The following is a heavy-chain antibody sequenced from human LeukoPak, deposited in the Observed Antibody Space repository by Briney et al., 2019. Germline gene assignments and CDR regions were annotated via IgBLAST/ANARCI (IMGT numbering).Heavy chain of an antibody. V-gene: IGHV3-23*01. D-gene: IGHD6-13*01. J-gene: IGHJ4*02. CDR3: ATKAATGTYFFNY. CDR2: ISDSGGGT. CDR1: GFTFTTYA. Sequence: PGRSLRLSCAASGFTFTTYAMSWVSQAPGRGLEWDSTISDSGGGTYYADSVKGRFTISRDNSKNTLYLQMSSLRAEDTAVYFCATKAATGTYFFNYWGQGTLVTVSS.